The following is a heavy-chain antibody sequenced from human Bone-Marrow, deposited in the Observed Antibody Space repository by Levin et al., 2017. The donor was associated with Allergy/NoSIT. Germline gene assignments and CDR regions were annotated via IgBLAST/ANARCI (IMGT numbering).Heavy chain of an antibody. CDR2: IRSKANSYAT. V-gene: IGHV3-73*01. CDR1: GFTFSGSA. D-gene: IGHD3-3*01. Sequence: LSLTCAASGFTFSGSAMHWVRQASGKGLEWVGRIRSKANSYATAYAASVKGRFTISRDDSKNTAYLQMNSLKTEDTAVYYCTRHSRDFWSGYKEYYYYGMDVWGQGTTVTVSS. CDR3: TRHSRDFWSGYKEYYYYGMDV. J-gene: IGHJ6*02.